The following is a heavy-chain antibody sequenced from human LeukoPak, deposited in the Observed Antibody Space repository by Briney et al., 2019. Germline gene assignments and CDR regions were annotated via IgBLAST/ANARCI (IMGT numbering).Heavy chain of an antibody. CDR1: GGSISSYY. J-gene: IGHJ4*02. Sequence: SETLSLTCTVSGGSISSYYWSWIRQPPGKGLEWIGYIYYSGSTYDNPSLKSRVTMSVDTSKNQFSLKLSSVTAADTAVYYCARAWYNWKAFDYWGQGTLVTVSS. CDR3: ARAWYNWKAFDY. CDR2: IYYSGST. D-gene: IGHD1-1*01. V-gene: IGHV4-59*08.